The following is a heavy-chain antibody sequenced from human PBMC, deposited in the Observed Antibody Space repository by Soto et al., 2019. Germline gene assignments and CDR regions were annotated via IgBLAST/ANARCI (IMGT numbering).Heavy chain of an antibody. CDR3: ARDRGLDCSSTSCYTTYYYYGMDV. V-gene: IGHV1-46*01. D-gene: IGHD2-2*02. Sequence: QVQLVQSGAEVKKPGASVKVSCKASGYTFTSYYMHWVRQAPGQGLEWMGIINPSGGSTSYAQKFPGRVTMTRDTSTSTVYMELSSLRSEDTAVYYCARDRGLDCSSTSCYTTYYYYGMDVWGQGTTVTVSS. CDR2: INPSGGST. CDR1: GYTFTSYY. J-gene: IGHJ6*02.